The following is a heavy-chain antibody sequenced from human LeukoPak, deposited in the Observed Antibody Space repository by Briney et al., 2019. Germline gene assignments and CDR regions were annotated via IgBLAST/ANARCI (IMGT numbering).Heavy chain of an antibody. CDR1: GYTFTGYY. V-gene: IGHV1-2*02. J-gene: IGHJ3*02. Sequence: ASVKVSCKASGYTFTGYYMHWVRQAPGQGLEWMGWINPNSGGTNYAQKFQGRVTMTRDTSISTAYMELSRLRSDDTAVYYSARPIRDIVVVPAAIGFGAFDIWGQGTMVTVSS. CDR2: INPNSGGT. D-gene: IGHD2-2*02. CDR3: ARPIRDIVVVPAAIGFGAFDI.